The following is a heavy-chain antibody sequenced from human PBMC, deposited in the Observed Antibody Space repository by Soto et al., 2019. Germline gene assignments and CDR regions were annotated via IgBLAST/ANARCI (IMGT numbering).Heavy chain of an antibody. CDR1: GGTFSSYA. CDR3: ARAREALYGGYYFDY. Sequence: SVKVSRKASGGTFSSYAISWVRQAPGQGLEWMGGIIPIFGTANYAQKFQGRVTITADESTSTAYMELSSLRSEDTAVYYCARAREALYGGYYFDYWGQGTLVTVSS. J-gene: IGHJ4*02. D-gene: IGHD2-8*02. V-gene: IGHV1-69*13. CDR2: IIPIFGTA.